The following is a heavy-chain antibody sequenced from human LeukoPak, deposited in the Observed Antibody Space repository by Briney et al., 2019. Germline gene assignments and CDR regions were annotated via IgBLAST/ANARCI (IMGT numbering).Heavy chain of an antibody. Sequence: SETLSLTCAVYGGSFNGYYWSWIRQPPGKGLEWIGEINHSGSINYNPSLKSRVTISVDTSKNQFSLKLSSVTAADTAVYYCARAPMYYYGSGRFVDSWGQGTLVTVSS. CDR3: ARAPMYYYGSGRFVDS. CDR2: INHSGSI. CDR1: GGSFNGYY. D-gene: IGHD3-10*01. J-gene: IGHJ4*02. V-gene: IGHV4-34*01.